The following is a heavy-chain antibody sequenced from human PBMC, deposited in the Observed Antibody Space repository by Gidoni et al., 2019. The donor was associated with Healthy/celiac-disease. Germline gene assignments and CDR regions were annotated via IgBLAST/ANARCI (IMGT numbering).Heavy chain of an antibody. CDR2: ISWNSGSI. D-gene: IGHD3-10*01. CDR1: GFTFADSA. V-gene: IGHV3-9*01. Sequence: EVQLVESGGGLVQPGRSLRLSCAASGFTFADSARHWVRQAPGKGLEWVSGISWNSGSIGYADSVKGRFTISRDNAKNSLYLQMNSLRAEDTALYYCAKARFGELLYSFDYWGQGTLVTVS. J-gene: IGHJ4*02. CDR3: AKARFGELLYSFDY.